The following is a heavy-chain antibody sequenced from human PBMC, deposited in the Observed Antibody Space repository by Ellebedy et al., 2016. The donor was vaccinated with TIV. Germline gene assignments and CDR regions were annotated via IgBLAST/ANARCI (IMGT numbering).Heavy chain of an antibody. D-gene: IGHD5-18*01. CDR1: GFTFSSYS. Sequence: GGSLRLSCAASGFTFSSYSMNWVRQAPGKGLEWVSSISSSSSYIYYADSVKGRFTVSRDNAKNTVYLQMTTLRVEDTAVYYCAREDGYSFGGMDVWGQGTTVSVSS. V-gene: IGHV3-21*01. J-gene: IGHJ6*02. CDR2: ISSSSSYI. CDR3: AREDGYSFGGMDV.